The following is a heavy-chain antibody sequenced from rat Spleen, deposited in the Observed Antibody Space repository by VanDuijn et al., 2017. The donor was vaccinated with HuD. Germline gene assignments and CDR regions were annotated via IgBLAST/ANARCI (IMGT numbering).Heavy chain of an antibody. CDR2: ISTGAGIT. D-gene: IGHD1-11*01. V-gene: IGHV5-25*01. CDR3: ARHVHTEGLDY. CDR1: GFTFSNYF. Sequence: EVQLVESGGDLVQPGRSMQLSCAASGFTFSNYFMAWVRQPPTKGLEWVASISTGAGITYYRDSVKGRFTISRDNAKSTLYLQMNSLRSEDTATYYCARHVHTEGLDYWGQGVMVTVSS. J-gene: IGHJ2*01.